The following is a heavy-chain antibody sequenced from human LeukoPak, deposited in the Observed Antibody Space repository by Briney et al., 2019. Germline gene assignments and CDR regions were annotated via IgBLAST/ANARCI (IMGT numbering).Heavy chain of an antibody. CDR1: GYTFTSYY. J-gene: IGHJ4*02. CDR2: INPSGGST. V-gene: IGHV1-46*01. D-gene: IGHD3-10*01. CDR3: ARDGPGLYGSGSQEGYFDY. Sequence: ASVKVSCKASGYTFTSYYMHWVRQAPGQGLEWMGVINPSGGSTSYAQKFQGRVTMTRDTSTSTVYMELSSLRSEDTAVYYCARDGPGLYGSGSQEGYFDYWGQGTLVTVSS.